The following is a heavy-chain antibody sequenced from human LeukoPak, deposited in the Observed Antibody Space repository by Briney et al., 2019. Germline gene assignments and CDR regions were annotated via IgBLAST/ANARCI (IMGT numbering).Heavy chain of an antibody. D-gene: IGHD3-10*01. CDR2: ISYDGSNK. V-gene: IGHV3-30-3*01. J-gene: IGHJ6*02. Sequence: GGSLRLSCAASGFTFSSYAMHWVRQAPGKGLEWVAVISYDGSNKYYADSVKGRFTISRDNSKNTLYLQMNSLRAEDTAVYYCARGSGSGSNNYYYYYGMDVWGQGTTVTVSS. CDR1: GFTFSSYA. CDR3: ARGSGSGSNNYYYYYGMDV.